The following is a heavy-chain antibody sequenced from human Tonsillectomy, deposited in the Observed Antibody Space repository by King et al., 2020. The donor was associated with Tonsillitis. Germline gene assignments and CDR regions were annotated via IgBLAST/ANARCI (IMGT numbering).Heavy chain of an antibody. CDR2: ISYDGSNK. V-gene: IGHV3-30*18. Sequence: VQLVESGGGVVQPGRSLRLSCAASGFTFSTYAIHWVRQAPGRGLEWVATISYDGSNKFYADSVMGRFTISRDNSKNTLYLQLNRLRADDTAVYFCAKGRTKNKRTREAYYFDYWGQGTLLTVSS. J-gene: IGHJ4*02. CDR1: GFTFSTYA. CDR3: AKGRTKNKRTREAYYFDY. D-gene: IGHD1-7*01.